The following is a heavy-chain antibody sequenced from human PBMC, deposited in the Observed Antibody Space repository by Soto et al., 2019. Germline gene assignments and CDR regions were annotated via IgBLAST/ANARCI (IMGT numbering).Heavy chain of an antibody. CDR2: IYPGDSDT. CDR1: GCSFTSYW. J-gene: IGHJ6*02. Sequence: PGESLKISCKGSGCSFTSYWIGWVRQMPGKGLEWMGIIYPGDSDTRYSPSFQGQVTISADKSISTAYLQWSSLKASDTAMYYCATTGKVVAARSYYYYYGMDVWGQGTTVTVS. D-gene: IGHD2-15*01. V-gene: IGHV5-51*01. CDR3: ATTGKVVAARSYYYYYGMDV.